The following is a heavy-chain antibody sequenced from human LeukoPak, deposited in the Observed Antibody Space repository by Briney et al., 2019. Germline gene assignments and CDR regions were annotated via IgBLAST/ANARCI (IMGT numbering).Heavy chain of an antibody. CDR3: ARGVGANDY. V-gene: IGHV1-2*02. D-gene: IGHD1-26*01. Sequence: ASVKVSCKASGYTFTGYYMHWVRQAPGQGLEWMGWINPNSGGTNYAQKFQGRVTMTRDMSTSTVYMELSSLRSEDTAVYYCARGVGANDYWGQGTLVTVSS. CDR1: GYTFTGYY. J-gene: IGHJ4*02. CDR2: INPNSGGT.